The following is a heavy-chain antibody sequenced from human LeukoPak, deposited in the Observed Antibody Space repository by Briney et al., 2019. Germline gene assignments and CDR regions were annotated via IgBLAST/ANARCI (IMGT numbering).Heavy chain of an antibody. CDR2: IRYDGSNK. Sequence: GGSLRLSCAASGFTFSSYGMHWVRQAPGKGLEWVAFIRYDGSNKYYADSVKGRFTISRDNSRNTLYLQMNSLRADDTAVYYCAKDREYTGSYYLYFDYWGQGTLVTVSS. D-gene: IGHD1-26*01. CDR1: GFTFSSYG. CDR3: AKDREYTGSYYLYFDY. V-gene: IGHV3-30*02. J-gene: IGHJ4*02.